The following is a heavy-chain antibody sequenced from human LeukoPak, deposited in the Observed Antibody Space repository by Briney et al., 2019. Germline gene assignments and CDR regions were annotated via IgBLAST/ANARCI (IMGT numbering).Heavy chain of an antibody. Sequence: GGSLRLSCAASGFIFSTYPMTWVRQAPGKGLEWVSVIYSGGSTYYADSVKGRFTISRDNSKNTLYLQMNSLRAEDTAVYYCAREGEYYGSSLYGMDVWGQGTTVTVSS. V-gene: IGHV3-66*01. CDR3: AREGEYYGSSLYGMDV. J-gene: IGHJ6*02. D-gene: IGHD3-10*01. CDR1: GFIFSTYP. CDR2: IYSGGST.